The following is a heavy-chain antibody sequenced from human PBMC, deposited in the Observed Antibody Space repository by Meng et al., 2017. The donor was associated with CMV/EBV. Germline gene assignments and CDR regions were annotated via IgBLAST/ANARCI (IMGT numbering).Heavy chain of an antibody. D-gene: IGHD3-3*01. Sequence: GESLKISCKGSGYSFTSYWIGWVHQMPGKGLEWMGIIYPGDSDTRYSPSFQGQVTISADKSISTAYLQWSSLKASDTAMYYCARAGRSYYDFWSGYSNLFDPWGQGTLVTVSS. CDR1: GYSFTSYW. J-gene: IGHJ5*02. CDR3: ARAGRSYYDFWSGYSNLFDP. V-gene: IGHV5-51*07. CDR2: IYPGDSDT.